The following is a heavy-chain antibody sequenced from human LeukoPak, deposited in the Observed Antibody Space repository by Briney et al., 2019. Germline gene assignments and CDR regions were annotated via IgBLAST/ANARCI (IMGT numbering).Heavy chain of an antibody. CDR3: ASDQEQWPAGGY. CDR2: INPISGCT. J-gene: IGHJ4*02. D-gene: IGHD6-19*01. CDR1: GYTFTSYY. V-gene: IGHV1-2*06. Sequence: ASVKVSCKASGYTFTSYYMHWVRQAPGQGIEWMGRINPISGCTHYAQKFQGRVTIPRDTSISTPYIELSRLRSDDTPVYYCASDQEQWPAGGYWGQGTLVTVSS.